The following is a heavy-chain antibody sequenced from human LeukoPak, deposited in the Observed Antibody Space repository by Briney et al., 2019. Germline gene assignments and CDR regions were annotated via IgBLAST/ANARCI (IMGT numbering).Heavy chain of an antibody. D-gene: IGHD6-6*01. Sequence: SVKVSCKASGGTFSSYAISWVRQAPGQGLEWMGGIIPIFGTANYAQTFQGRATITTDESTSTAYMELSSLRSEDTAVYYCARVTRGSSSALDYFDYWGQGTLVTVSS. V-gene: IGHV1-69*05. CDR1: GGTFSSYA. J-gene: IGHJ4*02. CDR2: IIPIFGTA. CDR3: ARVTRGSSSALDYFDY.